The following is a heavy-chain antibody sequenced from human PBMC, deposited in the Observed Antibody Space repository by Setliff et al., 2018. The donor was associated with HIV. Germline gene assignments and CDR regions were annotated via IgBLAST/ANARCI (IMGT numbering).Heavy chain of an antibody. D-gene: IGHD2-2*01. V-gene: IGHV4-61*09. Sequence: SETLSLTCTVSGASISDGTFYWSWIRQPAGKGLEWIGHLYIRTGTTNYSPSLKSRATISLDTSKDQFSLKLTSVTAADTAVYYCTRHAGRAYQLPHTYYYYMDVWGKGATVTVSS. J-gene: IGHJ6*03. CDR3: TRHAGRAYQLPHTYYYYMDV. CDR1: GASISDGTFY. CDR2: LYIRTGTT.